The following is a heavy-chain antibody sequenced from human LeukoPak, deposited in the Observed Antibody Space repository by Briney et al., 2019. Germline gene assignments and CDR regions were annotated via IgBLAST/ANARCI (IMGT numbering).Heavy chain of an antibody. V-gene: IGHV4-59*01. CDR3: ANRRAVAGIGYYFDY. Sequence: SETLSLTCTVSGGSNNSYYWTWIRQPPGKGLEWIGYIYYSGNTNYNPSLKSRVTISIDTSKNQFSLKLSSVTAADTAVYYCANRRAVAGIGYYFDYWGQGTLVTVSS. J-gene: IGHJ4*02. CDR2: IYYSGNT. D-gene: IGHD6-19*01. CDR1: GGSNNSYY.